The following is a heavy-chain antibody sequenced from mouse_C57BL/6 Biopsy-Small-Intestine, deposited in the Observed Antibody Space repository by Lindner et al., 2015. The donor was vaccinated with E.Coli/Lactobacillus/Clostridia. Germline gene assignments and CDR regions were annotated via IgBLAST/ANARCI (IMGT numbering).Heavy chain of an antibody. Sequence: VQLQESGPELVKPGASVKISCKASGYSFTGYYIHWVKQSPEKSLEWIGEIYPNTGGSTYNQKFKAKATLTVDKSSSTAYMQLKSLTSEDSAVYYCARDYGDYPFAYWGQGTLVTVSA. V-gene: IGHV1-42*01. J-gene: IGHJ3*01. CDR2: IYPNTGGS. CDR3: ARDYGDYPFAY. D-gene: IGHD2-13*01. CDR1: GYSFTGYY.